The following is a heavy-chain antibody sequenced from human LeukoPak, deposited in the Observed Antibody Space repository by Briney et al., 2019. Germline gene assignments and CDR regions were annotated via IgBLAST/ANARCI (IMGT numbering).Heavy chain of an antibody. CDR3: ARDPWTNSDYDGFDY. J-gene: IGHJ4*02. CDR1: GFTFSSYA. D-gene: IGHD5-12*01. CDR2: ISGSGGST. V-gene: IGHV3-23*01. Sequence: GGSLRLSCAASGFTFSSYAMSWVRQAPGKGLEWVSAISGSGGSTYYADSVKGRFTISGDNSKNTLYLQMNSLRAEDTAVYYCARDPWTNSDYDGFDYWGQGTLVTVSS.